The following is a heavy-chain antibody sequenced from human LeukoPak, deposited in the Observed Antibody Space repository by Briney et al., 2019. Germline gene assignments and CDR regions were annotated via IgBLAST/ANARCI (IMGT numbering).Heavy chain of an antibody. D-gene: IGHD3-22*01. CDR2: VYHSGST. Sequence: SETLSLTCAVSDYSISSGNYWDWIRQPSGKGLEWIRSVYHSGSTHYSPSLKIRVTIAVDTSKNQFSLKLSSVTAADTAVYYCARNDSSGYFDYWGQGTLVTVSS. J-gene: IGHJ4*02. CDR3: ARNDSSGYFDY. V-gene: IGHV4-38-2*01. CDR1: DYSISSGNY.